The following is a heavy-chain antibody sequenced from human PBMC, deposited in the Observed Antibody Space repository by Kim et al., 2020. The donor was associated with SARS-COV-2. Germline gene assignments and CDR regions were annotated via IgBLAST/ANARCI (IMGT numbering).Heavy chain of an antibody. CDR1: GFTFSSYW. CDR2: IKQDGSEK. D-gene: IGHD5-18*01. CDR3: ARDHWGGYSYGYSGMDV. J-gene: IGHJ6*02. V-gene: IGHV3-7*05. Sequence: GSLRLSCAASGFTFSSYWMSWVRQAPGKGLEWVANIKQDGSEKYYVDSVKGRFTISRDNAKNSLYLQMNSLRAEDTAVYYCARDHWGGYSYGYSGMDVWGQGTTVTVSS.